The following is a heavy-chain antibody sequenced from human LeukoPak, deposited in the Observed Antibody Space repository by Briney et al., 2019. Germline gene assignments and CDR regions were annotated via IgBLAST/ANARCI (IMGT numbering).Heavy chain of an antibody. CDR1: DGSINSYY. J-gene: IGHJ4*02. D-gene: IGHD1-7*01. Sequence: PSETLSLTCSVSDGSINSYYWNWIRRPPGKGLEWIGYIYYNGNTNYSPSLKSRVTMSVDTSKNLFSLKVSSVTAADTAVYYRARNELYIGGRYFDYWGQGTLVTVSS. CDR3: ARNELYIGGRYFDY. CDR2: IYYNGNT. V-gene: IGHV4-59*01.